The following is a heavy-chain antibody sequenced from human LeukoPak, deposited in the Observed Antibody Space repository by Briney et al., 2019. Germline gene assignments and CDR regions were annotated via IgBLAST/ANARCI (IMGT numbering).Heavy chain of an antibody. Sequence: ASVTVSCKASGYTFTSYGINWVRQAPGQGLEWMGWISAYNGNTNYAQKLQGRVTMTTDTSTSTAYMELRSLRSDDTAVYYCARLSAGTHYYYYYMDVWGKGTTVTVSS. CDR3: ARLSAGTHYYYYYMDV. CDR2: ISAYNGNT. V-gene: IGHV1-18*01. D-gene: IGHD6-13*01. J-gene: IGHJ6*03. CDR1: GYTFTSYG.